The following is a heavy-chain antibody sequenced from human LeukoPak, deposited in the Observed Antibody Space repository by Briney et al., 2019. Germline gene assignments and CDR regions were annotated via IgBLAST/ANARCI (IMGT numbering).Heavy chain of an antibody. Sequence: SETLSLTCTVSGGSISSGDYYWSWIRQPPGKGLEWIGYIYYSGSTYYNPSLKSRVTISVDTSKNQFSLKLCSVTAADTAVYYCARERGGHSYLKWEPIDYWGQGTLVTVSS. CDR2: IYYSGST. J-gene: IGHJ4*02. V-gene: IGHV4-30-4*01. D-gene: IGHD1-26*01. CDR1: GGSISSGDYY. CDR3: ARERGGHSYLKWEPIDY.